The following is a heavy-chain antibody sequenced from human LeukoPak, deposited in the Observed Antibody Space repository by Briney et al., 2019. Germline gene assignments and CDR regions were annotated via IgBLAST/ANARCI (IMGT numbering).Heavy chain of an antibody. CDR2: ISAYNGNT. CDR3: ARVGGCSGYENYYYYGMDV. CDR1: GYTFTSYG. Sequence: ASVKVSCKASGYTFTSYGISWVRQAPGQGLEWMGWISAYNGNTNYAQKLQGRVTMTTDTSTSTAYMELRSLRSDDTAVYYCARVGGCSGYENYYYYGMDVWGKGTTVTVSS. V-gene: IGHV1-18*04. D-gene: IGHD5-12*01. J-gene: IGHJ6*04.